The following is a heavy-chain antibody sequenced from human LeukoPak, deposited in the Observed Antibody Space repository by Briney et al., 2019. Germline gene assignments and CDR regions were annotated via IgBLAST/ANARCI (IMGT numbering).Heavy chain of an antibody. J-gene: IGHJ4*02. V-gene: IGHV4-34*01. CDR2: INHSGST. Sequence: PSETLSLTCTVYGGSFSGYYWSWIRQPPGKGLEWIGEINHSGSTNYNPSLKSRVTISVDTSKNQFSLKLSSVTAADTAVYYCARGRQSRRRDGYQKYYFDYWGQGTLVTVSS. CDR3: ARGRQSRRRDGYQKYYFDY. CDR1: GGSFSGYY. D-gene: IGHD5-24*01.